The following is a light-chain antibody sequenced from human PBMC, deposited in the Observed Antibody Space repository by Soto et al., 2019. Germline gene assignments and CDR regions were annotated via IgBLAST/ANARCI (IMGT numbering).Light chain of an antibody. CDR1: QSVSSY. CDR3: QGYGSSPRT. J-gene: IGKJ1*01. CDR2: GAS. Sequence: EIVLTQSPVTLSLSPGERATLSCRASQSVSSYLAWYQQKPGQAPMLLIYGASSRATGIPDRFSGTGSRTDFNLTSSTLEPEDFAVYYCQGYGSSPRTFGQGTKVDIK. V-gene: IGKV3-20*01.